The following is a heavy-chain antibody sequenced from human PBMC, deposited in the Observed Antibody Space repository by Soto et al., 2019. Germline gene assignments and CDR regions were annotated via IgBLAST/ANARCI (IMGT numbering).Heavy chain of an antibody. CDR1: GFTFSSYA. V-gene: IGHV3-23*01. J-gene: IGHJ4*02. CDR2: ISGSGGST. CDR3: AKGGPYYYDSSGYYDY. D-gene: IGHD3-22*01. Sequence: EVQLLESGGGLVQPGGSLRLSCAASGFTFSSYAMSWVRQAPGKGLEWVSAISGSGGSTYYADSVKGRFTISRDNSKNTLYLQRNRPRAEDTAVYYGAKGGPYYYDSSGYYDYWGQGTLVTVSS.